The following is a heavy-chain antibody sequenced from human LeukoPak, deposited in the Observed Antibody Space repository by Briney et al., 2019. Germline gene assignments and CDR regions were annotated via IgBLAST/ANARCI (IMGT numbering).Heavy chain of an antibody. CDR2: IYAGGSA. V-gene: IGHV3-66*01. J-gene: IGHJ4*02. Sequence: PGGSLRLSCAASGFTVRSTYMSWVRQAPGKGLEWVSIIYAGGSAYHADSVKGRFTISRDNSKNTLYLQMNSLRVEDTAVYYCATGRWLRLFDCWGQGTLVTVSS. D-gene: IGHD5-24*01. CDR1: GFTVRSTY. CDR3: ATGRWLRLFDC.